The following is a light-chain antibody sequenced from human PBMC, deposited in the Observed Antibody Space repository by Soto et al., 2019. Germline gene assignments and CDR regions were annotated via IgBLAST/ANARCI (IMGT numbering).Light chain of an antibody. CDR1: QSINNY. V-gene: IGKV1-39*01. CDR3: QQSLTMPIT. CDR2: SAS. Sequence: DIQMTQSPASLSVSVGDRITITCRGSQSINNYLNWYLQRPGQAPKLLIRSASTLQRGVPSRFSGSGSRTEFTLTIADLQPDDFGTYYCQQSLTMPITFGHGTRLDIK. J-gene: IGKJ5*01.